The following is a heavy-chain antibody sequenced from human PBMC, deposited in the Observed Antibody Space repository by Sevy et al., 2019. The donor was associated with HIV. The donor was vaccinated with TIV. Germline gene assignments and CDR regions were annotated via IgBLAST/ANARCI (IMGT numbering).Heavy chain of an antibody. Sequence: GGSLRLSCAASGVIFSSNAMHWVHQAPGKGLEWVSVISYDGCNKEYADSVKGRFTISRDNAKNTLYLQMNSPRPEDTAVYYCARVPGAVIAAGPYHFDYWGQGTLVTVSS. CDR3: ARVPGAVIAAGPYHFDY. V-gene: IGHV3-30*04. CDR2: ISYDGCNK. CDR1: GVIFSSNA. D-gene: IGHD6-13*01. J-gene: IGHJ4*02.